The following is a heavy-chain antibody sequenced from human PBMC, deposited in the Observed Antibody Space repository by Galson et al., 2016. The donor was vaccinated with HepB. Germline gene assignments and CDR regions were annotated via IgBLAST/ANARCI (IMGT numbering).Heavy chain of an antibody. CDR3: TRDFDPFDS. CDR1: GASITTYY. V-gene: IGHV4-59*01. D-gene: IGHD3-9*01. J-gene: IGHJ5*01. CDR2: IHHRWST. Sequence: SETLSLTCTVSGASITTYYWSWIRQPPGKALEWIGYIHHRWSTKYTPSLNSRVTMSLDTSENQFSLSLRSVTAADTAVYYCTRDFDPFDSWGQGTLVTVSS.